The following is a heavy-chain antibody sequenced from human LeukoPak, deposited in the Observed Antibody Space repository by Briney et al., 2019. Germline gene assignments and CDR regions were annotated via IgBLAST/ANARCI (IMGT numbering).Heavy chain of an antibody. Sequence: SETLSLTCTVSGGSISSHYWSWIRQPPGKGLEWIGYIYYSGSTNYNPSLRSRVTISVDTSKNQFSLKLSSVTAADTAEYYCARVLSGSYHLDYWGQGTLVTVSS. CDR2: IYYSGST. V-gene: IGHV4-59*11. D-gene: IGHD1-26*01. CDR3: ARVLSGSYHLDY. CDR1: GGSISSHY. J-gene: IGHJ4*02.